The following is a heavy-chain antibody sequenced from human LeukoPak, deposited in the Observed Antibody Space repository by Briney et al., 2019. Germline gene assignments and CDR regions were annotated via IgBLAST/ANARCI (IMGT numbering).Heavy chain of an antibody. J-gene: IGHJ4*02. CDR3: ARALDTYYYDSSGYYYSFDY. CDR1: GGTFSSYA. Sequence: ASVKVSCKASGGTFSSYAISWVRQAPGQGLEWMGIINPSGGSTSYAQKFQGRVTMTRDTSTSTVYMELSSLRSEDTAVYYCARALDTYYYDSSGYYYSFDYWGQGTLVTVSS. CDR2: INPSGGST. V-gene: IGHV1-46*01. D-gene: IGHD3-22*01.